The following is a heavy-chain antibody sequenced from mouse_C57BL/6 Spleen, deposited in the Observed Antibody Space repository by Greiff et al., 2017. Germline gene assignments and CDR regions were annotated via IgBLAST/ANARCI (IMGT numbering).Heavy chain of an antibody. Sequence: QVQLQQPGAELVKPGASVKLSCKASGYTFTSYWMHWVKQRPGQGLEWIGMIHPNSGSTNYNEKFKSKATLTVDKSSSTAYMQLSSLTSEDSAVYYCARSSDYELYYYAMDDWGQGTSVTVSS. CDR1: GYTFTSYW. V-gene: IGHV1-64*01. D-gene: IGHD1-1*01. CDR2: IHPNSGST. CDR3: ARSSDYELYYYAMDD. J-gene: IGHJ4*01.